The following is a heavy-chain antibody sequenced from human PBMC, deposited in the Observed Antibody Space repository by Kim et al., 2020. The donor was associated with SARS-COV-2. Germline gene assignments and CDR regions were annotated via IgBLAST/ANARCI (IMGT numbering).Heavy chain of an antibody. V-gene: IGHV4-59*08. D-gene: IGHD6-19*01. J-gene: IGHJ4*02. CDR1: GGSISSYY. CDR2: IYYSGST. CDR3: ARYRSSGWYVGYFDY. Sequence: SETLSLTCTVSGGSISSYYWSWIRQPPGKGLEWIGYIYYSGSTNYNSSLKSRVTISVDTSKNQFSLKLSSVTAADTAVYYCARYRSSGWYVGYFDYWGQG.